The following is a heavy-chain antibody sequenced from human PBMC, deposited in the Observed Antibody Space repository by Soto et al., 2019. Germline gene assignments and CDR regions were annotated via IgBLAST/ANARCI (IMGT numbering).Heavy chain of an antibody. CDR3: ARAFGSADPDCSGSSLKDVFDI. CDR2: IHYSGRT. Sequence: QVQLQESGPGLVKPSQTLSLTCTVSGGSIRTGDYYWTWIRQPPGKGLEWIGYIHYSGRTYYNPSLRSRLTTAVVTSTARCPLKLNSVTAAATAVYCCARAFGSADPDCSGSSLKDVFDIWGQGTMVTVSS. D-gene: IGHD3-22*01. CDR1: GGSIRTGDYY. V-gene: IGHV4-30-4*01. J-gene: IGHJ3*02.